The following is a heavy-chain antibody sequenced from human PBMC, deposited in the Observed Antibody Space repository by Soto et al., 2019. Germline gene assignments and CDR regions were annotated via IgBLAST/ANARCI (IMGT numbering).Heavy chain of an antibody. V-gene: IGHV4-59*01. J-gene: IGHJ4*02. CDR3: ARTRPYGTTDS. CDR1: GGSISSFY. D-gene: IGHD4-17*01. Sequence: SETLSLTCTVSGGSISSFYWTWVRQPPGKGLECIGYIYSSGSTNYNPSLKSRVTMSVDMSKNQFSLKLISVTAADTAVYYCARTRPYGTTDSWGQGTLVTVSS. CDR2: IYSSGST.